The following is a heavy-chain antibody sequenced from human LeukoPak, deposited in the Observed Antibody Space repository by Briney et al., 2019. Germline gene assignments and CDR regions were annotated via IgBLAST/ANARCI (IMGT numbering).Heavy chain of an antibody. D-gene: IGHD4-17*01. CDR2: IHYSGNT. V-gene: IGHV4-59*01. J-gene: IGHJ5*02. CDR1: GDSISTYY. Sequence: SETLSLTCIVSGDSISTYYWNWIRQPLGKGLEWVGYIHYSGNTNYNPSLKNRVTISVDTSKNQFSLKLSSVTAADTAVYYCARDQDADSGIWFDPWGQGTLVTVSS. CDR3: ARDQDADSGIWFDP.